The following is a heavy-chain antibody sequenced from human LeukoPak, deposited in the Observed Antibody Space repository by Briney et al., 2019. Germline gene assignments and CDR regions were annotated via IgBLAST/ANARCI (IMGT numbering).Heavy chain of an antibody. V-gene: IGHV4-39*02. CDR3: ARERRYCSSTSCFDY. J-gene: IGHJ4*02. Sequence: SETLSLTCTVSGGSISSSSYYWGWIRQPPGKGLEWIGSIYYSGSTYYNPSLKSRVTISVDTSKNQFSLKLSSVPAADTAVYYCARERRYCSSTSCFDYWGQGTLVTVSS. CDR1: GGSISSSSYY. D-gene: IGHD2-2*01. CDR2: IYYSGST.